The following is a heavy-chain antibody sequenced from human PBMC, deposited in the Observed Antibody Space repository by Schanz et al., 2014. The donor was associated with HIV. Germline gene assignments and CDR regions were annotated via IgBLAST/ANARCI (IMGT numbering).Heavy chain of an antibody. CDR3: AKDQGDVTGTPFDY. J-gene: IGHJ4*02. CDR1: GFTFTSHG. Sequence: QVQLMQSGGGVVQPGRSLRLACAVSGFTFTSHGMHWVRQAPGKGLEWVAVISNDGALKYYGVSVKGRFTISRDTSKNTVYLQMNSLRGNDTAVYYCAKDQGDVTGTPFDYWGQGTLVTVSS. V-gene: IGHV3-30*18. D-gene: IGHD1-20*01. CDR2: ISNDGALK.